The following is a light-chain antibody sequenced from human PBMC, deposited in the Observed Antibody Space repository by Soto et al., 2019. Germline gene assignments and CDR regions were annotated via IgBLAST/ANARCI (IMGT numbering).Light chain of an antibody. J-gene: IGKJ5*01. CDR3: QQRHSSTIT. CDR1: QGIRNY. Sequence: DIHLTRSPSFLSASVGHTVTITCRASQGIRNYLHWYQKKTGKAPNLLIHTASSLQTGVPSRLSGSGYGTELTLTISSLQPEDVATYYCQQRHSSTITFGHGTRLEIK. V-gene: IGKV1-9*01. CDR2: TAS.